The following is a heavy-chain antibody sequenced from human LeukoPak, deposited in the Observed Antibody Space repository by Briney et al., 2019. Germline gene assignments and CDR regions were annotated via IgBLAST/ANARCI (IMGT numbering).Heavy chain of an antibody. CDR3: ARARDDYGDYGFFDY. J-gene: IGHJ4*02. CDR2: IYYSGST. D-gene: IGHD4-17*01. Sequence: SETLSLACTVSGGSISSGGYYWSWIRQHPGKGLEWIGYIYYSGSTYYNPSLKSRVTISVDTSKNQFSLKLSSVTAADTAVYYCARARDDYGDYGFFDYWGQGTLVTVSS. CDR1: GGSISSGGYY. V-gene: IGHV4-31*03.